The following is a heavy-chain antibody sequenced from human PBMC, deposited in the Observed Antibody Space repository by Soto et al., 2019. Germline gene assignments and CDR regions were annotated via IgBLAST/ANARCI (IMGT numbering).Heavy chain of an antibody. CDR3: AAAIRSGYYYYGMDV. Sequence: GGSLRLSCAASGFTFSSSVMSWVRQAPGKGLEWVSAFSGSGGSTYYADSVKGRFTMSRDKSKNTLYLQMNSLRAEDTAVYYCAAAIRSGYYYYGMDVWGQGTTVTVSS. V-gene: IGHV3-23*01. D-gene: IGHD2-2*01. J-gene: IGHJ6*02. CDR1: GFTFSSSV. CDR2: FSGSGGST.